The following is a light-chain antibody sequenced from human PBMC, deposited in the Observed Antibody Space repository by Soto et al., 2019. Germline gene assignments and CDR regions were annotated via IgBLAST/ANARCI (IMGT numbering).Light chain of an antibody. J-gene: IGKJ4*01. CDR2: VAS. CDR3: QQYGSSPLT. CDR1: QSVANY. V-gene: IGKV3-20*01. Sequence: EIVMTQSPATLSLSPGERATLSCRASQSVANYLAWYQQKPGQAPRLLIYVASSRATGIPDRFSGSGSGTDFTLTISRLEPEDFAVYYCQQYGSSPLTFGGGTTVEI.